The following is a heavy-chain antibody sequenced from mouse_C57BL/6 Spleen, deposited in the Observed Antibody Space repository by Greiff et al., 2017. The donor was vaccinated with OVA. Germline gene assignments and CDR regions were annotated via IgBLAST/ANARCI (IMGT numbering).Heavy chain of an antibody. CDR2: IYPGSGST. V-gene: IGHV1-55*01. CDR3: VRIDYDAGPYAMDY. Sequence: QVQLQQPGAELVKPGASVKMSCKASGYTFTSYWITWVKQRPGQGLEWIGDIYPGSGSTNYNEKFKSKATLTVDTSSSTAYMQLSSLTSEDSAVYYCVRIDYDAGPYAMDYWGQGTSVTVSS. J-gene: IGHJ4*01. CDR1: GYTFTSYW. D-gene: IGHD2-4*01.